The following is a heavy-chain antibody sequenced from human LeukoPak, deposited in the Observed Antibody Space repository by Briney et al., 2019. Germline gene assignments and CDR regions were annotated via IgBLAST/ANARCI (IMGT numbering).Heavy chain of an antibody. D-gene: IGHD6-6*01. V-gene: IGHV4-34*01. CDR2: INHSGST. Sequence: SETLSLTCAVYGESFSGYYRSWIRQPPGKGLEWIGEINHSGSTNYNPSLKSRVTISVDTSKNQFSLKLSSVTAADTAVYYCARLCSSSSRDYYYGMDVWGRGTTVTVSS. CDR1: GESFSGYY. J-gene: IGHJ6*02. CDR3: ARLCSSSSRDYYYGMDV.